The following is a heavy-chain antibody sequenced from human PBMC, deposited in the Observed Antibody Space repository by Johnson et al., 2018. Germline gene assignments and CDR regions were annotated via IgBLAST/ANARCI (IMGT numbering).Heavy chain of an antibody. D-gene: IGHD2-15*01. V-gene: IGHV3-52*01. CDR2: IKCDGSEK. CDR1: GFTFSSSW. J-gene: IGHJ4*02. Sequence: EVQLLESGGGVVQAGRSLRLSCAASGFTFSSSWMHWVCQAPEKGLEWVADIKCDGSEKYYVDSVKGRLTISSDNAKNSLYLQMNSLRAEDMTSPHCATDGGRWGWGQGTLVTVSS. CDR3: ATDGGRWG.